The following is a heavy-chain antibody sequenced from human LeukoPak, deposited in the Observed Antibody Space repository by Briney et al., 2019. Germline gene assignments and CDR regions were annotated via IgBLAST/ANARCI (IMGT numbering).Heavy chain of an antibody. CDR3: ARDLGSSGWPFDY. D-gene: IGHD6-19*01. Sequence: PGGSLRLSCAASGFTFSSYAMHWVRQAPGKGLEWVAVISYDGSNKYYADSVKGRFTISRDNSKNTLYLQMNSLRAEDTAVYYCARDLGSSGWPFDYWGQGTLVTVSS. J-gene: IGHJ4*02. CDR1: GFTFSSYA. CDR2: ISYDGSNK. V-gene: IGHV3-30*04.